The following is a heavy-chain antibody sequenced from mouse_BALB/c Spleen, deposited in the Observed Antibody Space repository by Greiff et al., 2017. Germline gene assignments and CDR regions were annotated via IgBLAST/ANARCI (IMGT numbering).Heavy chain of an antibody. CDR2: IWTGGGT. V-gene: IGHV2-9-2*01. Sequence: VQGVESGPGLVAPSQSLSITCTVSGFSLTSYDISWIRQPPGKGLEWLGVIWTGGGTNYNSAFMSRLSISKDNSKSQVFLKMNSLQTDDTAIYYCVRGKVFMDYWGQGTSVTVSS. J-gene: IGHJ4*01. CDR1: GFSLTSYD. CDR3: VRGKVFMDY. D-gene: IGHD2-14*01.